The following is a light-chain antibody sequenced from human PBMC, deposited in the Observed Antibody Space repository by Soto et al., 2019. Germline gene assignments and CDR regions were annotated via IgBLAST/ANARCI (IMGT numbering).Light chain of an antibody. J-gene: IGLJ3*02. CDR3: ASWDDSLNGWV. CDR2: GDH. CDR1: SSNIGSNT. Sequence: QSVLTQPPSASGTPGQRVTISCSGSSSNIGSNTLTWYQQLPGAAPKLLIYGDHNRPSGVPGRFSGSKSGTSASLAISGLQSVDEADYYCASWDDSLNGWVFGGGTKLTVL. V-gene: IGLV1-44*01.